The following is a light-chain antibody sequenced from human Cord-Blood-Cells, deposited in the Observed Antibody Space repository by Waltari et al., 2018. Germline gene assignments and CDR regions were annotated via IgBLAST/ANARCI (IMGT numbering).Light chain of an antibody. J-gene: IGLJ1*01. Sequence: QSALTQPASVSGSPGQSITISCPGTSSDVGGYNYVSWYQQPPGKAPKLMIYEVSNRPSGVSNRFSGSKSGNTASLTISGLQAEDEADYYCSSYTSSSTSLYVFGTGTKVTVL. CDR2: EVS. CDR3: SSYTSSSTSLYV. V-gene: IGLV2-14*01. CDR1: SSDVGGYNY.